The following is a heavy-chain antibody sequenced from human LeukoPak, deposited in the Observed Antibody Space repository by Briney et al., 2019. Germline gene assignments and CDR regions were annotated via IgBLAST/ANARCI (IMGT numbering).Heavy chain of an antibody. J-gene: IGHJ4*02. Sequence: QPGGSLRLSCAASGFTFSSYAMSWARQAPGKGLEWVSAISGSGGSTYYADSVKGRFTISRDNSKNTLYLQMNSLRAEDTAVYYCAKFRSGGYYDYIWGSYRSTYFDYWGQGTLVTVSS. V-gene: IGHV3-23*01. CDR1: GFTFSSYA. CDR3: AKFRSGGYYDYIWGSYRSTYFDY. CDR2: ISGSGGST. D-gene: IGHD3-16*02.